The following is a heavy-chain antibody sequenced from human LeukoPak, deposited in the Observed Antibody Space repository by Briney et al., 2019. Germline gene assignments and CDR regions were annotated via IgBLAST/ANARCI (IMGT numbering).Heavy chain of an antibody. J-gene: IGHJ4*02. CDR3: AKETFWSGTF. Sequence: PGGSLRLSCAASGFTFSTYAMSWVRQAPGKGLEWVSAIGDTTYYADSVKGRFTISRDNSKNTLYLQMNNLRAEDAAIYYCAKETFWSGTFWGQGTLVTVSS. CDR1: GFTFSTYA. V-gene: IGHV3-23*01. D-gene: IGHD3-3*01. CDR2: IGDTT.